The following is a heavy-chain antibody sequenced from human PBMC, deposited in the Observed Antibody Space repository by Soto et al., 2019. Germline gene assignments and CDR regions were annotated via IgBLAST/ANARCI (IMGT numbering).Heavy chain of an antibody. J-gene: IGHJ4*02. V-gene: IGHV3-23*01. CDR3: AKDSGGEWLASVYYFEY. D-gene: IGHD6-19*01. CDR1: GFTFSSYA. CDR2: ISGSGGST. Sequence: PGGSLRLSCAASGFTFSSYAMSWVRQAPGKGLEWVSAISGSGGSTYYADSVKGRFTISRDNSKNTLYLQMNSLRAEDTAVYYCAKDSGGEWLASVYYFEYWGQGTRVTVAS.